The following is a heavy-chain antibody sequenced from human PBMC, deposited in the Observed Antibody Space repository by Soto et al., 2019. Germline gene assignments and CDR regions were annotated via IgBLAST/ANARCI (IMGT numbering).Heavy chain of an antibody. J-gene: IGHJ4*02. CDR3: ARGQFDDSSGGFDY. CDR2: IWYDGSNK. D-gene: IGHD3-22*01. V-gene: IGHV3-33*01. Sequence: VAGIWYDGSNKYYAESVKGRFTISRDNPKNTLYLQMNSLRAEDTAVYYCARGQFDDSSGGFDYWGQGTLVTVSS.